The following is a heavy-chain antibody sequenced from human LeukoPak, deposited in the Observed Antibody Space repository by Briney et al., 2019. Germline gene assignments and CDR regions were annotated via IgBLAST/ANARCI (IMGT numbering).Heavy chain of an antibody. CDR2: ISSSGSTI. Sequence: GGSLRLSCAASGFTFSDYYMSWIRQAPGKGLEWVSYISSSGSTIYYADSVKGRFTISRDNAKNSLYLQMNSLRAEETAVYYCARDRGGELLPAGSTYYMDVWGQGTTVTVSS. D-gene: IGHD1-26*01. CDR1: GFTFSDYY. CDR3: ARDRGGELLPAGSTYYMDV. J-gene: IGHJ6*03. V-gene: IGHV3-11*01.